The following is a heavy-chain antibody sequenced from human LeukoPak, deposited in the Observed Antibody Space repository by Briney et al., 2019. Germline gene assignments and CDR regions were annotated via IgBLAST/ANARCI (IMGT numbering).Heavy chain of an antibody. V-gene: IGHV3-11*04. D-gene: IGHD6-19*01. CDR2: ISSGESTI. Sequence: PVGSLRLSCAASGFTFSDHFMTWIRQAPGKGLEWVSYISSGESTIYYATSVKGRFTISRDNAENSLYLQMNSLRAEDTAVYYCAKGSYASGWYQTFDYWGQGILVTVSS. J-gene: IGHJ4*02. CDR1: GFTFSDHF. CDR3: AKGSYASGWYQTFDY.